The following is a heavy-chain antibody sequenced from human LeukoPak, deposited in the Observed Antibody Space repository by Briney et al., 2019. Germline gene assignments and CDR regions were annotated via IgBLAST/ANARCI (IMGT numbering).Heavy chain of an antibody. D-gene: IGHD3-22*01. CDR1: GFTFSTYV. CDR2: ISYDESNK. J-gene: IGHJ1*01. CDR3: ATYSSLNRREFQY. V-gene: IGHV3-30*03. Sequence: PGGSLRLSCAASGFTFSTYVMHWVRQAPGKGLEWVALISYDESNKYYADSVKGRFTISRDNAKNSLYLQMNSLRAEDTAVYYCATYSSLNRREFQYWGQGTLLTVSS.